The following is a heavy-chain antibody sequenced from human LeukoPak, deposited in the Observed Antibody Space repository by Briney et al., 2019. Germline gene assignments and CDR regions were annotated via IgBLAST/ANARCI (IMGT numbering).Heavy chain of an antibody. CDR2: IKQDGGEK. CDR1: GFTFSTSW. Sequence: SGGSLRLSCAASGFTFSTSWMTWVRQAPGKGLEWVANIKQDGGEKYYVDSVKGRFAVSRDNAKNSLYLQMNSLRAEDTAVYYCARAQSGFWSGYCFDYWGQGTLVTVSS. V-gene: IGHV3-7*01. D-gene: IGHD3-3*01. CDR3: ARAQSGFWSGYCFDY. J-gene: IGHJ4*02.